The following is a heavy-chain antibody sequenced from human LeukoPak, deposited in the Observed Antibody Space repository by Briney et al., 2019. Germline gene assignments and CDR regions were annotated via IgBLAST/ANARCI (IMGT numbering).Heavy chain of an antibody. D-gene: IGHD6-13*01. Sequence: ASVKVSCKASGYTFASYDINWVRQATGQGLEWMGWMNPNSGNTGYAQKFQGRVTMTRNTSISTAYMELSSLRSEDTAVYYCARGRADSIAAGDWGQGTLVTVSS. V-gene: IGHV1-8*01. J-gene: IGHJ4*02. CDR3: ARGRADSIAAGD. CDR2: MNPNSGNT. CDR1: GYTFASYD.